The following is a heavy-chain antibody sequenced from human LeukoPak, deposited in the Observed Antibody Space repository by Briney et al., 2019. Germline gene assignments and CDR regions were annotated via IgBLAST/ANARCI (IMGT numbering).Heavy chain of an antibody. CDR2: IYYSGST. V-gene: IGHV4-39*07. J-gene: IGHJ4*02. Sequence: SETLSLTCTVSGGSTSSSSYYWGWIRQPPGKGLEWIGSIYYSGSTYYNPSLKSRVAISVDTSKNQFSLKLSSVTAADTAVYYCARGSVVVITPSEGYFDYWGQGTLVTVSS. D-gene: IGHD3-22*01. CDR1: GGSTSSSSYY. CDR3: ARGSVVVITPSEGYFDY.